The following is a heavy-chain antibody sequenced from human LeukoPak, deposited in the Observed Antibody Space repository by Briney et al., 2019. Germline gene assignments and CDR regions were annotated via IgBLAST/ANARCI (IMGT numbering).Heavy chain of an antibody. V-gene: IGHV1-2*02. Sequence: ASVKVSCKASGYTLTDYFMHWVRQAPGQGLEWMGWINPKNGDTNYAQNLQGRVTMTRDTSISTAYMELSRLRSDDTAVYYCGRSHGGNSFDYWGQGTLVTVSS. CDR2: INPKNGDT. CDR1: GYTLTDYF. D-gene: IGHD4-23*01. J-gene: IGHJ4*02. CDR3: GRSHGGNSFDY.